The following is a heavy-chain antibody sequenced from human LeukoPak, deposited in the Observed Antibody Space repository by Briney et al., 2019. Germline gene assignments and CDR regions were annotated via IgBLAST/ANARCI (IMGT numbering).Heavy chain of an antibody. CDR2: ISPTSGTI. Sequence: GGSLRLSCAGSGFTFSTYSMNWVRLAPGKGLEWVSYISPTSGTIYYTDSVKGRFTISRDNAKNSLYLQMNSLRAEDTAVYYCAKAPGGRYYYFMDVWGKGTTVTISS. J-gene: IGHJ6*03. D-gene: IGHD3-10*01. CDR3: AKAPGGRYYYFMDV. V-gene: IGHV3-48*01. CDR1: GFTFSTYS.